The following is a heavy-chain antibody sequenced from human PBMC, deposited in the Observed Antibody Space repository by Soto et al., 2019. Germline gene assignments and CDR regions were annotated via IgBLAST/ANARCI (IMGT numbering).Heavy chain of an antibody. D-gene: IGHD3-16*01. CDR2: IYHRGST. CDR1: GVSISSYF. V-gene: IGHV4-59*01. CDR3: ARIGGFRRPLDY. Sequence: SETLSLTCSVSGVSISSYFWSWIRQAPGRGLEWIGYIYHRGSTNYSPSLKSRVAISLDTSENQFSLKVNSVTAADTAVYYCARIGGFRRPLDYWGQGTPVTVSS. J-gene: IGHJ4*02.